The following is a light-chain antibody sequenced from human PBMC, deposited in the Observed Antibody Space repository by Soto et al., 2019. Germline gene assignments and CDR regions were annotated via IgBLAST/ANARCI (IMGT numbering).Light chain of an antibody. CDR1: QSLVSSDGNTY. Sequence: DVVMTQSPLSLPVTLGQPVSISCRSSQSLVSSDGNTYLNWFHQRPGQSPRHLIYQVSNRDSGVPDRFSGSGSGTDFTLKISRVEAEDVGIYYCMQGTHWPPYTFGQGTKLEFK. J-gene: IGKJ2*01. V-gene: IGKV2-30*01. CDR3: MQGTHWPPYT. CDR2: QVS.